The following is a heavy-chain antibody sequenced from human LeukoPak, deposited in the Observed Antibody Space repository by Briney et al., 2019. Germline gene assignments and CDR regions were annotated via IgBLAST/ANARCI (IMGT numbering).Heavy chain of an antibody. V-gene: IGHV3-66*02. Sequence: PGGSLRLSCAASGFTVSSNYMSWVRQAPGKGLEGVSVIYSGGSTYYSDSVKGRFTISRDNSKNTLYLQMNSLRAEDTAVYYCARDHRGADAFDIWGQGTMVTVSS. D-gene: IGHD5-12*01. CDR1: GFTVSSNY. J-gene: IGHJ3*02. CDR2: IYSGGST. CDR3: ARDHRGADAFDI.